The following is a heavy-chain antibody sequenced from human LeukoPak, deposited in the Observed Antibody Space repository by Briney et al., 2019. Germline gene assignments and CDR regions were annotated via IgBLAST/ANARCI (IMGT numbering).Heavy chain of an antibody. J-gene: IGHJ4*02. CDR3: ARTYYYGSGSYNY. V-gene: IGHV3-48*04. Sequence: GGSLRLSCAASGFTFSSYSMNWVRQAPGKGLEWVSYISSSGSTIYYADSVKGRFTISRDNAKNSLYLQMNSLRAEDTAVYYCARTYYYGSGSYNYWGQGTLVTVSS. CDR1: GFTFSSYS. D-gene: IGHD3-10*01. CDR2: ISSSGSTI.